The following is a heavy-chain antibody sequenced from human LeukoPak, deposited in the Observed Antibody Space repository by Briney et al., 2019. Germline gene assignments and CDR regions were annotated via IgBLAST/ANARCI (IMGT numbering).Heavy chain of an antibody. CDR2: IKQDGSEK. CDR1: GFTFSSYW. V-gene: IGHV3-7*03. Sequence: GGSLRLSCAASGFTFSSYWMSWVRQAPGKGLEWVANIKQDGSEKYYVDSVKGRFTISRDNAKNSLYLQMNSLRAEDTAVYYCAKADGEERKLGYCSGGSCYWDYWGQGTLVTVSS. J-gene: IGHJ4*02. CDR3: AKADGEERKLGYCSGGSCYWDY. D-gene: IGHD2-15*01.